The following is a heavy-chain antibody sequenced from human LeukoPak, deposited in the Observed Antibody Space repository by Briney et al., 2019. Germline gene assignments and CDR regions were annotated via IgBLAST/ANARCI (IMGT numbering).Heavy chain of an antibody. CDR1: GFTFTSYS. J-gene: IGHJ4*02. V-gene: IGHV3-48*04. D-gene: IGHD3-22*01. CDR2: ISSSGSTI. CDR3: AREKEDYSYYYDSSGHALDY. Sequence: GGSLRLSCAASGFTFTSYSMNWVRQAPGKGLEWVSYISSSGSTIYYADSVKGRFTISRDNAKNSLYLQMNSLRAEDTAVYYCAREKEDYSYYYDSSGHALDYWGQGTLVTVSS.